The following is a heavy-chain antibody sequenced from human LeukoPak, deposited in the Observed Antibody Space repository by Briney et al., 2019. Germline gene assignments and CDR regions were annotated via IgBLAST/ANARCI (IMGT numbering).Heavy chain of an antibody. CDR1: GGTFSSYA. CDR3: ARSSGGSFTAGY. Sequence: ASVKVSCKASGGTFSSYAISWLRQAPGQGLEWMGRIIPILGIANYAQKFQGRVTITADKSTSTAYMELSSLRSEDTAVYYCARSSGGSFTAGYWGQGTLVTVSS. V-gene: IGHV1-69*04. CDR2: IIPILGIA. D-gene: IGHD2-15*01. J-gene: IGHJ4*02.